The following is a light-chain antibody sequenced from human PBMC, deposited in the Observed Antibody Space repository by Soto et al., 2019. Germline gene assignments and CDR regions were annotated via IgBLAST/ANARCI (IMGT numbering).Light chain of an antibody. J-gene: IGKJ5*01. V-gene: IGKV2-30*02. CDR1: QSLVHSDGIDD. CDR2: KFS. CDR3: MQGTHWPIT. Sequence: EVVMTQSPLSLPVTLGQPASISCRSNQSLVHSDGIDDFSWFQQRPGRSARRLIYKFSNRDSGVPARFSGSGSGTDFALKISRVEAEDVGVYYCMQGTHWPITFGQGRR.